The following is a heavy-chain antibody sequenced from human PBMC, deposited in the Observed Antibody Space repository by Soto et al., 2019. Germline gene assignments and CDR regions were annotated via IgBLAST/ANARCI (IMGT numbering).Heavy chain of an antibody. CDR3: ARVGYYYDSSGPYYYYYGMDV. Sequence: QVQLQESGPGLVKPSGTLSLTCAVSGGSISSSNWWSWVRQPPGKGLEWIGEIYHSGSTNYNPSLKSRVTISVDKSKNQFSLKLSSVTAADTAVYYCARVGYYYDSSGPYYYYYGMDVWGQGTTVTVSS. CDR1: GGSISSSNW. V-gene: IGHV4-4*02. J-gene: IGHJ6*02. CDR2: IYHSGST. D-gene: IGHD3-22*01.